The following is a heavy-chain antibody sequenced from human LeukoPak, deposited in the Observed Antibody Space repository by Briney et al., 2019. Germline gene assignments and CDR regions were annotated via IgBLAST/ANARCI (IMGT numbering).Heavy chain of an antibody. D-gene: IGHD4-23*01. V-gene: IGHV4-39*01. CDR2: IYCGST. Sequence: SETLSLTCTVSGGSISGSYYYWGWIRQPPGKGLEWIGSIYCGSTLYNPSLKSRVTISVDTSKNQFSLKLSSVTAADTAVFYCARRTVDPTVDYWGQGTLVTVSA. CDR3: ARRTVDPTVDY. J-gene: IGHJ4*02. CDR1: GGSISGSYYY.